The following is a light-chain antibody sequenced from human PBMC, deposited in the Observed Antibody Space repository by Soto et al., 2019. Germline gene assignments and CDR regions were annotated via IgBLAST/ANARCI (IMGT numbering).Light chain of an antibody. J-gene: IGKJ4*01. CDR2: EES. CDR1: QAVPNN. Sequence: DIHLTQSPSFLSASVGDRVTITCRPSQAVPNNMAWYQQKPGKPPKLLIYEESTLHSGVQSRFSGRKSGTQFTLTLDSLQPEDFATYYCQQVKTYPRTFGGGTKVEIK. CDR3: QQVKTYPRT. V-gene: IGKV1-9*01.